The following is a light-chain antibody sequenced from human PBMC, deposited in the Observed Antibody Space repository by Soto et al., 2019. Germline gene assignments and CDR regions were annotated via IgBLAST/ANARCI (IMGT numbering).Light chain of an antibody. V-gene: IGKV1-33*01. Sequence: DIQMTQSHSSLSASVGYRVTITCQASQDISNHLNWYQQKPGKAPKLLIYDASNLETGVPSRFSGSGSGTDFTVTISSLQPEDFATYSCQQYYNLPITFGQGTRLEIK. CDR1: QDISNH. CDR2: DAS. CDR3: QQYYNLPIT. J-gene: IGKJ5*01.